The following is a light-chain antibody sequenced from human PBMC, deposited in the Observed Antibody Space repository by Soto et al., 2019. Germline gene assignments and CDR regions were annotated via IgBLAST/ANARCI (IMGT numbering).Light chain of an antibody. CDR2: AAS. CDR3: QQANAFPLT. Sequence: IQMTQSPFSLSASVEDRVTITFRASQSISSYLNWYHQKPGKAPKLLIYAASSLQSGVPSRFSGSGSGAHFTLTISSLQPEDFATYYCQQANAFPLTFGQGTRLEI. CDR1: QSISSY. J-gene: IGKJ5*01. V-gene: IGKV1-39*01.